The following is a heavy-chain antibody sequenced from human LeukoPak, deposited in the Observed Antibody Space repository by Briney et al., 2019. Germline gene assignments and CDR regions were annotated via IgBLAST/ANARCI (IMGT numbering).Heavy chain of an antibody. CDR1: GFTFNTDA. D-gene: IGHD3-10*01. CDR3: AKSGGLSGSGRLAMDV. CDR2: ISGSGGST. Sequence: PGGSLRLSCAASGFTFNTDAMSWVRLAPGKGLEWGSGISGSGGSTYYADSVKGRFTSSRDNSNNTLYVQMNSLRVEDTAVYYCAKSGGLSGSGRLAMDVWGQGTTVTVSS. J-gene: IGHJ6*02. V-gene: IGHV3-23*01.